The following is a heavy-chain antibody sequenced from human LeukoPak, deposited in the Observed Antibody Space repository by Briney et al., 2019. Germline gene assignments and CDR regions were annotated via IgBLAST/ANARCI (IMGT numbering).Heavy chain of an antibody. J-gene: IGHJ5*02. V-gene: IGHV4-34*01. CDR2: INHSGST. CDR3: ARFSTSSWGYNWFDP. Sequence: SETLSLTCAVYGGSFSGYYWSWIRQPPGKGLEWIGEINHSGSTNYNPSLKSRVTISVDTSKNQFSLKLSSVTAADTAVYYCARFSTSSWGYNWFDPWGQGTLVTVSP. CDR1: GGSFSGYY. D-gene: IGHD2-2*01.